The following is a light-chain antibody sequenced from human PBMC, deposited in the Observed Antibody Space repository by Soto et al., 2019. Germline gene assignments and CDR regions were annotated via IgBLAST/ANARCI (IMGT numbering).Light chain of an antibody. CDR3: TSYTSISTYV. CDR2: EVS. J-gene: IGLJ1*01. Sequence: QSALTQPASVSGSPGQSIAISCTGTSSDVGAYNYVSWYQHHPGKAPRLMIYEVSNRPSGVSDRFSGSKSGNTASLTISGLLAEDEADYFCTSYTSISTYVFGTGTKVTVL. CDR1: SSDVGAYNY. V-gene: IGLV2-14*01.